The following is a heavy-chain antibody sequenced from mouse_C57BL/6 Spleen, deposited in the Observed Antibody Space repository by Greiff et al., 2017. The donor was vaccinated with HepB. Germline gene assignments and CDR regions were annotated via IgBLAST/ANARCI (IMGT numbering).Heavy chain of an antibody. D-gene: IGHD3-3*01. CDR1: GYTFTSYW. CDR2: IDPSDSYT. Sequence: VQLQQPGAELVKPGASVKLSCKASGYTFTSYWMQWVKQRPGQGLEWIGEIDPSDSYTNYNQKFKGKATLTVDTSSSTAYMQLSSLTSEDSAVYYCARKGDGAFYFDYWGQGTTLTVSS. J-gene: IGHJ2*01. V-gene: IGHV1-50*01. CDR3: ARKGDGAFYFDY.